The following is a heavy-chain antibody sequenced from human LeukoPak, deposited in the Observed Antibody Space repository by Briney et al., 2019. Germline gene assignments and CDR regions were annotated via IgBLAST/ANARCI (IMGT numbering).Heavy chain of an antibody. J-gene: IGHJ4*02. CDR2: IYSGGST. D-gene: IGHD6-19*01. Sequence: GGSLRLSCAASGFTVSSNYMSWVRQAPGKGLEWVSVIYSGGSTYYADSVKGRLTISRDNSKNTLYLQMNSLRAEDTAVYYCAGTKYSSGWYAGYWGQGTLVTVSS. V-gene: IGHV3-53*01. CDR1: GFTVSSNY. CDR3: AGTKYSSGWYAGY.